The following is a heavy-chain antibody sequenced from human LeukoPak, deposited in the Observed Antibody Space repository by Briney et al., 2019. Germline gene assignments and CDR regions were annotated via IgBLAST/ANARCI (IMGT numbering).Heavy chain of an antibody. CDR1: GGTFSSYA. V-gene: IGHV1-69*13. Sequence: SVKVSCKASGGTFSSYAISWVRQAPGQGLEWMGGIIPIFGTANYAQKFQDRVTITADESTSTAYMELSSLRSEDTAVYYCATPSYDFWSGYYNPGLSYWGQGTLVTVSS. D-gene: IGHD3-3*01. CDR2: IIPIFGTA. CDR3: ATPSYDFWSGYYNPGLSY. J-gene: IGHJ4*02.